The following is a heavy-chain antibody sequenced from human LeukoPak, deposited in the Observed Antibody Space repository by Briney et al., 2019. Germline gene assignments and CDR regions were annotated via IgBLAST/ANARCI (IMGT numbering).Heavy chain of an antibody. CDR1: GFTFSSYA. J-gene: IGHJ4*02. CDR2: ISYDGSNK. CDR3: VRDTRYSFDY. Sequence: PGRSLRLSCAASGFTFSSYAMHWVRQPPGKGLEWVAVISYDGSNKYYADSVKGRFTISRDNANNSLYLQINSLRDEDTAVYYCVRDTRYSFDYWGQGTLVAVSS. V-gene: IGHV3-30-3*01. D-gene: IGHD3-9*01.